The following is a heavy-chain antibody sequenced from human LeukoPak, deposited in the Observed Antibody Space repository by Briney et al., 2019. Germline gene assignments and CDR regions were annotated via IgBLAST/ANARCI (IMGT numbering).Heavy chain of an antibody. CDR3: AREEWFGELSPAFDI. CDR2: INYSGST. J-gene: IGHJ3*02. Sequence: SETLSLTCTVSGGSISSGDYYWSWIRQPPGKGLEWIGYINYSGSTYYNPSLKSRVTISVDTSKNQFSLKLSSVTAADTAVYYCAREEWFGELSPAFDIWGQGTMVTVSS. V-gene: IGHV4-30-4*01. D-gene: IGHD3-10*01. CDR1: GGSISSGDYY.